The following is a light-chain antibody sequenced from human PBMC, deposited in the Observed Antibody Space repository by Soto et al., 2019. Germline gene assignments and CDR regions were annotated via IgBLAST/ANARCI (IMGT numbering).Light chain of an antibody. V-gene: IGKV3-11*01. CDR1: QSISSN. Sequence: EIVLTQSPGTLSLSPGERATLSCRASQSISSNLGWYQQKPGQAPRLLIYDASNRATGIPARFSGSGSGTDFTLTISSLEPEDFAVSYCQQRSNWPHTFGQGTKVDI. CDR2: DAS. J-gene: IGKJ2*01. CDR3: QQRSNWPHT.